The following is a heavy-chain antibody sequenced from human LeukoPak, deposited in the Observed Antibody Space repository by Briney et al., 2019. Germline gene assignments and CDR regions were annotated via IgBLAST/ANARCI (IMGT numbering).Heavy chain of an antibody. CDR1: GFTASTNS. J-gene: IGHJ4*02. D-gene: IGHD4/OR15-4a*01. CDR2: IYSDNT. V-gene: IGHV3-53*01. Sequence: GGSLRLSCTVSGFTASTNSMSWVRQAPGKGLEWVSFIYSDNTHYSDSVKGRFTISRDNSKNTLYLQMNSLRAEDTAVYYCARRAGAYSHPYDYWGQGTLVTVSS. CDR3: ARRAGAYSHPYDY.